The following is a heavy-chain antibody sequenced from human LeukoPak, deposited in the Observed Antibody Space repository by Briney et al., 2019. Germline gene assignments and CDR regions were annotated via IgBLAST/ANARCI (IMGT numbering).Heavy chain of an antibody. CDR3: ATDADYKWDY. Sequence: PGGSLRLSCAASGFTFSSYWMCWVRQAPGKGLEWVANIKGDGSEKYYVDSVKGRFIISRDNTKNSLYLRMNSVTAEDTGLYYCATDADYKWDYWGRGILVTVSS. CDR1: GFTFSSYW. V-gene: IGHV3-7*01. CDR2: IKGDGSEK. J-gene: IGHJ4*02. D-gene: IGHD4-11*01.